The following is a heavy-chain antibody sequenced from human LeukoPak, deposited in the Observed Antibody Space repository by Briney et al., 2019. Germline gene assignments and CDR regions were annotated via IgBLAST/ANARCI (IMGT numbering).Heavy chain of an antibody. CDR1: GFTFSSYA. D-gene: IGHD6-13*01. J-gene: IGHJ4*02. V-gene: IGHV3-23*01. Sequence: GGYLSLSCAASGFTFSSYAMSWVRLAPGKGLEWVSAISGSGGSTYYADSVKGRFTISRDNSKNTLYLQMNSLRAEDTAVYYCAKPGIAAAPTGDFDYWGQGTLVTVSS. CDR2: ISGSGGST. CDR3: AKPGIAAAPTGDFDY.